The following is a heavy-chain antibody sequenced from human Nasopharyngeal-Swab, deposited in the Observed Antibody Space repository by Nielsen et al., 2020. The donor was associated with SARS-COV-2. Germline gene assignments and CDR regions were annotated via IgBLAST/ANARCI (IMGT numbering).Heavy chain of an antibody. Sequence: SVKVSCKASGGTFSSYAISWVRQAPGQGLEWMGGIIPIFGTANYAQKFQGRVTITADESTSTTYMELSSLRSEDTAVYYCARFYDYVWGSYPQWTAFDIWGQGTMVTVSS. D-gene: IGHD3-16*02. J-gene: IGHJ3*02. CDR3: ARFYDYVWGSYPQWTAFDI. CDR2: IIPIFGTA. V-gene: IGHV1-69*13. CDR1: GGTFSSYA.